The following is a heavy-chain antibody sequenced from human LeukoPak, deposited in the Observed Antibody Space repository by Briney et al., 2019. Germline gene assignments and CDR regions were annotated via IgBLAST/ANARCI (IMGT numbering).Heavy chain of an antibody. D-gene: IGHD6-19*01. V-gene: IGHV3-23*01. CDR1: GFTFSSYA. Sequence: ELGGSLRLSCAASGFTFSSYAMSWVRQAPGKGLEWVSAISGSGGSTYYADSVKGRFTISRDNSKNTLYLQMNSLRAEDTAVYYCAKGSRAYSSGWLDYWGQGTLVTVSS. J-gene: IGHJ4*02. CDR2: ISGSGGST. CDR3: AKGSRAYSSGWLDY.